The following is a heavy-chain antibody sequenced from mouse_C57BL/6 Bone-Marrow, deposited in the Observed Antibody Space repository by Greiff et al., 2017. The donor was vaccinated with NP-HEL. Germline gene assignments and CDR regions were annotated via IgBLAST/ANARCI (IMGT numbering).Heavy chain of an antibody. D-gene: IGHD2-4*01. V-gene: IGHV8-8*01. CDR3: ARIGDYGQYYYAMDY. CDR2: IWGDDDK. Sequence: QVTLKVSGPGILQPSQTLGLTCSFSGFSLSTFGMGVGWIRQPSGKGLEWMAHIWGDDDKYYNPALKSRLTISKDTSKNQVFLKIANVDTADTATYYCARIGDYGQYYYAMDYWGQGTSVTVSS. J-gene: IGHJ4*01. CDR1: GFSLSTFGMG.